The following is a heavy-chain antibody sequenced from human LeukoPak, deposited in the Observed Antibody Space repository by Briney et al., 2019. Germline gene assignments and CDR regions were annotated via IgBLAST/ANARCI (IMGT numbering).Heavy chain of an antibody. CDR3: AKDRGYNILTGYSKGHYFDY. D-gene: IGHD3-9*01. V-gene: IGHV3-30*02. CDR1: GFTFSSFE. Sequence: GGSLRLSCAASGFTFSSFEMNWVRQAPGKGLEWVAFIRYDETNKYYADSVKGRFTISRDNSKNTLNLQMNSLKTEDTAVYYCAKDRGYNILTGYSKGHYFDYWGQGTLVTVSS. CDR2: IRYDETNK. J-gene: IGHJ4*02.